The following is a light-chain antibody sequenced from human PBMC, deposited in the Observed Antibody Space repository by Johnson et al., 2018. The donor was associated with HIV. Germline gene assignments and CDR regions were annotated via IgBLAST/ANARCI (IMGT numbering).Light chain of an antibody. CDR2: END. Sequence: QSVLTQPPSVSAAPGQKVTISCSGSSSNIGNSYVCWYQQLPGTAPKLLIYENDKRPSGIPDRFSGSKSGTSATLGITGLQTGDEADYYCGTWDSSLSAGPYVFGTGTKVTVL. V-gene: IGLV1-51*02. CDR1: SSNIGNSY. J-gene: IGLJ1*01. CDR3: GTWDSSLSAGPYV.